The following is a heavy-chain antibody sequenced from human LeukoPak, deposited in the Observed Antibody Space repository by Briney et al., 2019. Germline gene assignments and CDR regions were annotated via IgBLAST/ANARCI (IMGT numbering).Heavy chain of an antibody. CDR1: GFTFSSYW. J-gene: IGHJ6*03. CDR2: ITWNSDNI. CDR3: AKGGGGRLIYYYYMDV. Sequence: GGSLRLSCAASGFTFSSYWMSWVRQPPGKGLEWVSGITWNSDNIEYADSVKGRFTISRDNAKNSLYLQMNSLRAEDMALYYCAKGGGGRLIYYYYMDVWGKGTTVTVSS. D-gene: IGHD3-16*01. V-gene: IGHV3-9*03.